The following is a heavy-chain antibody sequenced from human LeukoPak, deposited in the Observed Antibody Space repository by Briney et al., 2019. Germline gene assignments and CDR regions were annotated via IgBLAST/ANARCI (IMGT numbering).Heavy chain of an antibody. CDR1: GFTFSSYW. V-gene: IGHV3-7*03. J-gene: IGHJ4*02. Sequence: PGGSLRLSCAASGFTFSSYWMSWVRQAPGKGLEWVANIKQDGSEKYYVDSVKGRFTISRDNAKNSVYLQMNSLRAEDTAVYYCAREGSARHYDILTGYYRSPYFDHWGQGTLVTVSS. CDR3: AREGSARHYDILTGYYRSPYFDH. D-gene: IGHD3-9*01. CDR2: IKQDGSEK.